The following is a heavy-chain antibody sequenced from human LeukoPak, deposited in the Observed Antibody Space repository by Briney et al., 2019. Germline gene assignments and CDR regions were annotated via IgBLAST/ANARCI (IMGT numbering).Heavy chain of an antibody. CDR1: GGSFSGYY. CDR3: AKGSWRGFDY. Sequence: ETLSLTCAVYGGSFSGYYWSWIRQPPGKGLEWASVISTSGTTFYADSVKGRFTISRDNSKNTLYLQMNSLRAEDTAVYYCAKGSWRGFDYWGQGTLVTVSS. D-gene: IGHD1-1*01. CDR2: ISTSGTT. J-gene: IGHJ4*02. V-gene: IGHV3-53*01.